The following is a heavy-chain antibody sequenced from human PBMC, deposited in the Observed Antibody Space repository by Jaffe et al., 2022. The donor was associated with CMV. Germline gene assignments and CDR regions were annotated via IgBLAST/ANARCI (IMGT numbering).Heavy chain of an antibody. J-gene: IGHJ4*02. CDR3: AREYYDSSGYLYVDY. V-gene: IGHV4-4*07. D-gene: IGHD3-22*01. Sequence: QVQLQESGRGLVKPSETLSLTCTVSGGSINSYYWSWIRQPAGKGLEWIGRINSSGNGNSNPSLRSRVTMSVDTPNNQFSLKLSSVTAADTAVYYCAREYYDSSGYLYVDYWGQGTLVIVSS. CDR1: GGSINSYY. CDR2: INSSGNG.